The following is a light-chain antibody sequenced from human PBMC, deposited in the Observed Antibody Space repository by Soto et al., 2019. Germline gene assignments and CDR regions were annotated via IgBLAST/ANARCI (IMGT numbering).Light chain of an antibody. CDR2: RNY. J-gene: IGLJ2*01. V-gene: IGLV1-47*01. CDR3: AAYDDNLGGFV. CDR1: TSNFGINY. Sequence: QAVVTQPPSTSGTPGQRVTISCSGSTSNFGINYVFWYQHLPGMAPRLLIYRNYHRPSGVPDRFSASKSGTSASLAITGLQAEDEAHYYCAAYDDNLGGFVFGGGTKLTVL.